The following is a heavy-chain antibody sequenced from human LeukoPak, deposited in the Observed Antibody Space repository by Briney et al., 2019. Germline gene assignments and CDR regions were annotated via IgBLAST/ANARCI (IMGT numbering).Heavy chain of an antibody. CDR3: ARPPLAVAGPYYFDY. J-gene: IGHJ4*02. D-gene: IGHD6-19*01. CDR1: GGTFRSYA. CDR2: IIPIFGTA. Sequence: ALVKVSCKASGGTFRSYAISWVRQAPGQGLGWMGGIIPIFGTANYAQKFQGRVTITADESTSTAYMELSSLRSEDTAVYYCARPPLAVAGPYYFDYWGQGTLVTVSS. V-gene: IGHV1-69*13.